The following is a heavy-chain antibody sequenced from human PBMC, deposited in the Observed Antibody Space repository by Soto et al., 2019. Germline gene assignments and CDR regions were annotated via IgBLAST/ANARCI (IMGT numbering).Heavy chain of an antibody. J-gene: IGHJ4*02. V-gene: IGHV1-2*02. CDR1: GYPFTAYY. D-gene: IGHD3-10*01. Sequence: ASVKVSCKVSGYPFTAYYIHWVRQAPGQGLEWMGWIDPRSGGTVYEQKFQGRVTMTRDTSISTVYMDLSGLTSDDTALYYCATDDYGIFPYWGQGSLVTVSS. CDR3: ATDDYGIFPY. CDR2: IDPRSGGT.